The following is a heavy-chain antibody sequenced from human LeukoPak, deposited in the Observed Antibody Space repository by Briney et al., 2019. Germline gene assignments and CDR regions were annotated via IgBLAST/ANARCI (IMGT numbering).Heavy chain of an antibody. V-gene: IGHV1-8*03. CDR3: ARGPSRFRNKYYYMDV. Sequence: ASVKVSCKASGYTFTSYDINWVRQATGQGLEWMGWMNPNSGNTGYAQKFQGRVTITRNTSISTAYMELSSLRSEDTAVYYCARGPSRFRNKYYYMDVWGKGTTVSVSS. CDR1: GYTFTSYD. D-gene: IGHD1/OR15-1a*01. J-gene: IGHJ6*03. CDR2: MNPNSGNT.